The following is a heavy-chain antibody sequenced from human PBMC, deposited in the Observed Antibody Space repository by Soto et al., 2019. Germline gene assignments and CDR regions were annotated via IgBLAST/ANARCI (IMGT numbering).Heavy chain of an antibody. V-gene: IGHV4-34*01. CDR2: IYYSGST. CDR3: ARLPVVPAARNYYGMDV. J-gene: IGHJ6*02. CDR1: GGSFSAYY. Sequence: SETLSLTCAVDGGSFSAYYWSWIRQSPGKGLEWIGSIYYSGSTYYNPSLKSRVTISVDTSKNQFSLKLSSVTAADTAVYYCARLPVVPAARNYYGMDVWGQGTTVTVSS. D-gene: IGHD2-2*01.